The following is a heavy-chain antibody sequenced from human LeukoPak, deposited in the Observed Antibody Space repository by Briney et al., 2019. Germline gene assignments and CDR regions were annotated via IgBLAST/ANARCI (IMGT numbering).Heavy chain of an antibody. D-gene: IGHD3-9*01. V-gene: IGHV1-2*02. CDR3: ASQGYYDILTGYFY. Sequence: ASVKVSCKASGYTFTGYYMHWVRQAPGQGLEWMGWINPNSGGTNYAQKFQGRVTMTRDMSISTAYMELSRLRSDDTAVYYCASQGYYDILTGYFYWGQGTLVTVSS. CDR2: INPNSGGT. J-gene: IGHJ4*02. CDR1: GYTFTGYY.